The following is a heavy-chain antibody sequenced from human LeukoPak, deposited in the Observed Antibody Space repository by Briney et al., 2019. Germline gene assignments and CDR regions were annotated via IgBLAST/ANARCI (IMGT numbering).Heavy chain of an antibody. V-gene: IGHV3-23*01. Sequence: PGGSLRLSCAASGFTFSSYAMSWVRQAPGKGLEWVSAISGSGGSTYYADSVKGRFTISRDNSKNTLYLQMNSLRAEDTAVYYCAKVPYCSGGSCYEWEWSLNPPWYNWFDPWGQGTLVTVSS. CDR1: GFTFSSYA. J-gene: IGHJ5*02. CDR3: AKVPYCSGGSCYEWEWSLNPPWYNWFDP. D-gene: IGHD2-15*01. CDR2: ISGSGGST.